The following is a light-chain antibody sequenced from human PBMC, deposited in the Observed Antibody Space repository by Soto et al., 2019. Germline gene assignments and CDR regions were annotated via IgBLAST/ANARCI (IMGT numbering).Light chain of an antibody. V-gene: IGKV2-24*01. J-gene: IGKJ5*01. CDR3: MQATQLRT. CDR2: KVS. Sequence: VLTQTPLLSPVTLGQPASISCRSSRSLVASDGNAYLTWLHQRPGQPPRPLIYKVSQRLSGVPDRFSGSGAGTDFTLHISRVEAEDVGTYFCMQATQLRTFGQGTRLEMK. CDR1: RSLVASDGNAY.